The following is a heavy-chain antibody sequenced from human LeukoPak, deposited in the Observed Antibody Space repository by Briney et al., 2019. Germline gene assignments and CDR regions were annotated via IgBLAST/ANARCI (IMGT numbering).Heavy chain of an antibody. D-gene: IGHD2-2*01. J-gene: IGHJ6*02. CDR3: AKGRQLLSYYYYGMDV. V-gene: IGHV3-23*01. Sequence: GGSLRLSCTASGFSFGDYAMSWVRQAPGKGLEWVSAISGSGGSTYYADSVKGRFTISRDNSKNTLYLQMNSLRAEDTAVYYCAKGRQLLSYYYYGMDVWGQGTTVTVSS. CDR2: ISGSGGST. CDR1: GFSFGDYA.